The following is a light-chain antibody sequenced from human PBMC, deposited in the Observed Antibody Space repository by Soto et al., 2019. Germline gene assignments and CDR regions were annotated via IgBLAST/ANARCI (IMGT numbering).Light chain of an antibody. CDR3: QQYETFSGT. J-gene: IGKJ1*01. CDR1: QSVSGW. CDR2: DAS. V-gene: IGKV1-5*01. Sequence: DIQMTQSPSTLAASLGDTVTVTCGASQSVSGWFAWYQQKPGEAPKLLIYDASALPRGVPSRFSGSGSGTKFTLTIASLQPDDFATYYCQQYETFSGTFGPGTKVDIK.